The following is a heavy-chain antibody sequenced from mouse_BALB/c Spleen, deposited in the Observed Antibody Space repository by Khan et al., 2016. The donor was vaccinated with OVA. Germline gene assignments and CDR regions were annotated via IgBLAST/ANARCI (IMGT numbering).Heavy chain of an antibody. CDR2: ISYSGST. CDR1: GYSITSDYA. J-gene: IGHJ4*01. V-gene: IGHV3-2*02. CDR3: ARDSSRYNYAIDY. Sequence: EVELVESGPGLVKPSQSLSLTCTVTGYSITSDYAWNWIRQFPGNKLEWMGYISYSGSTNYNPALKSRISITRDTSKNQFFLQLNSVTTEDTATYYCARDSSRYNYAIDYWGQGTSVTVSS. D-gene: IGHD2-12*01.